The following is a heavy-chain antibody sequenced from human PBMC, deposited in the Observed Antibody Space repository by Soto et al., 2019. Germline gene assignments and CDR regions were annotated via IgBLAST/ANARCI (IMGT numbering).Heavy chain of an antibody. V-gene: IGHV1-3*01. J-gene: IGHJ4*02. CDR3: ARVRGATTGDSFAY. D-gene: IGHD1-1*01. Sequence: QVQLVQSGAEVKKPGASVKVSCKASGYTFTSYTIHWVRQAPGQRLEWMGWINAGNDNRKYSQKFQGRVTITRDTSASTAYLELDSLRPEDTAVYSCARVRGATTGDSFAYWGQGTLVTVSS. CDR1: GYTFTSYT. CDR2: INAGNDNR.